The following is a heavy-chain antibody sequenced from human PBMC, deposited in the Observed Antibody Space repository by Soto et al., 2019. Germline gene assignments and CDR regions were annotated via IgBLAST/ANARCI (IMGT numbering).Heavy chain of an antibody. V-gene: IGHV4-30-2*03. J-gene: IGHJ5*02. CDR1: GGSISSGGYS. CDR2: IYYSGST. D-gene: IGHD2-21*02. CDR3: ARHPSDFWFDP. Sequence: PSETLSLTCAVSGGSISSGGYSWSWIRQPPGKGLEWIGSIYYSGSTYYNPSLKSRVTVSVDTSKNQFSLKLSSVTAADTAVYYCARHPSDFWFDPWGQGTQVTVSS.